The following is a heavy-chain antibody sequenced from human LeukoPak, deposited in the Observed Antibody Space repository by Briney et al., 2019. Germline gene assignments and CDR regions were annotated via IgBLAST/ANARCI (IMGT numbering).Heavy chain of an antibody. V-gene: IGHV3-33*01. CDR2: IWYDGSNK. Sequence: PGGSLRLSCAASGFTFSSDGMHWVRQAPGKGLEWVAVIWYDGSNKYYVDSVKGRFTISRDNSKNTLYLQMNSLRAEDTAVYYCARENSGSYDYWGQGTLVTVSS. D-gene: IGHD1-26*01. CDR3: ARENSGSYDY. CDR1: GFTFSSDG. J-gene: IGHJ4*02.